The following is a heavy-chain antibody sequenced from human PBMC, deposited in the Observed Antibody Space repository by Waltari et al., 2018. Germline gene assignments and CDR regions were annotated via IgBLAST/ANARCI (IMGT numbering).Heavy chain of an antibody. CDR1: GDSITSTSYY. V-gene: IGHV4-39*01. CDR2: FSYNANP. D-gene: IGHD2-8*01. Sequence: QLQLQESGPGLVKPSETLSLTCSVSGDSITSTSYYWGWIRQPPGKGLEWIGSFSYNANPYDNPALKSRVTISVDTSKNQFSLQLRAVTAADTAVYYCARPGRVGGGSLMGLDYWGQGTLVTVSS. J-gene: IGHJ4*02. CDR3: ARPGRVGGGSLMGLDY.